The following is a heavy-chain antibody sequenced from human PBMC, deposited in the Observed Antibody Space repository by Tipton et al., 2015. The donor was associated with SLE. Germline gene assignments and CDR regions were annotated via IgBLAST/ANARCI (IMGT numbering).Heavy chain of an antibody. J-gene: IGHJ4*02. Sequence: SLRLSCAASGFTFSSHIMSWVRQAPGTGLEWVSSIRDSTSFIYYADSVQGRFTISRDNAKNSLYLQMNSLRAEDTAVYYCARVWRIAVALLMDYWGQGILVTVSS. CDR1: GFTFSSHI. CDR2: IRDSTSFI. V-gene: IGHV3-21*01. D-gene: IGHD6-19*01. CDR3: ARVWRIAVALLMDY.